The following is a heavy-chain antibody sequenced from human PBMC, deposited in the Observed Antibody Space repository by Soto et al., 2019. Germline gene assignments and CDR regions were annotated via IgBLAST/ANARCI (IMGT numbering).Heavy chain of an antibody. CDR1: GFSFRSYA. J-gene: IGHJ4*02. Sequence: TGGSLRLSCAASGFSFRSYAMSWVRQTPGKGLEWVSSISSAGGTTYFPDSVKGRFTISRDNSKNTVYLQMNSLRAEDTAIYYCAKNYHRFDFWGQGSLVTVSS. CDR3: AKNYHRFDF. D-gene: IGHD1-7*01. V-gene: IGHV3-23*01. CDR2: ISSAGGTT.